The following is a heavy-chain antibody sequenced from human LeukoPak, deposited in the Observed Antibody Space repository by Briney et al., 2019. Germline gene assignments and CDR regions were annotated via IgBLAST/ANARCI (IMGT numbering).Heavy chain of an antibody. J-gene: IGHJ6*03. CDR1: GGSISSYY. Sequence: SPSETLSLTCAVSGGSISSYYWSWIRQPPGKGLEWIGYIYYSGSTNYDPSLKSRVTISIDTSKNQFSLKLSSVTAADTAVYYCARTGNWNRYSYYYYMDVWGKGTTVTVSS. CDR3: ARTGNWNRYSYYYYMDV. V-gene: IGHV4-59*01. CDR2: IYYSGST. D-gene: IGHD1-1*01.